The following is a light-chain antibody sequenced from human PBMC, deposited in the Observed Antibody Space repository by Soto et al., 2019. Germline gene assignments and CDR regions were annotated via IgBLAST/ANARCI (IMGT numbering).Light chain of an antibody. Sequence: QSVLAQPASLSGSPGQSITISFAGTSSDIGNYHLVSWYQQHPGKAPKLIICEVNKRPSGISDRFSGSKSGNTASLTISGLQAEDEADYYCCSYAGTVAYVFGSGTKVTVL. J-gene: IGLJ1*01. V-gene: IGLV2-23*02. CDR3: CSYAGTVAYV. CDR2: EVN. CDR1: SSDIGNYHL.